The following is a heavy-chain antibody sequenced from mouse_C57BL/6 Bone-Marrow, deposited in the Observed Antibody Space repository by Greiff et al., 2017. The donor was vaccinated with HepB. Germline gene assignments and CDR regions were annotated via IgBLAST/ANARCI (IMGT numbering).Heavy chain of an antibody. J-gene: IGHJ3*01. CDR1: GYSITSGYY. Sequence: EVKLQESGPGLVKPSQSLSLTCSVTGYSITSGYYWNWIRQFPGNKLEWMGYISYDGSNNYNPSLKNRISITRDTSKNQFFLKLNSVTTEDTATYYCARNYYSKKGGPWFAYWGQGTLVTVSA. CDR2: ISYDGSN. V-gene: IGHV3-6*01. CDR3: ARNYYSKKGGPWFAY. D-gene: IGHD2-5*01.